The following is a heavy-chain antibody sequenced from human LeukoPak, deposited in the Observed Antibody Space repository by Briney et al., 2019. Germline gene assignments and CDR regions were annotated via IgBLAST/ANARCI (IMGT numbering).Heavy chain of an antibody. CDR3: ARRNGSGNPYYFDY. J-gene: IGHJ4*02. D-gene: IGHD2-15*01. Sequence: ASVTVSCKASGYTFTSYGISWVRQAPGQGLEWMGWISAYNGNTNYAQKLQGRVTMTTDTSTSTAYMELRSLRSDDTAVYYCARRNGSGNPYYFDYWGQGTLVTVSS. V-gene: IGHV1-18*01. CDR2: ISAYNGNT. CDR1: GYTFTSYG.